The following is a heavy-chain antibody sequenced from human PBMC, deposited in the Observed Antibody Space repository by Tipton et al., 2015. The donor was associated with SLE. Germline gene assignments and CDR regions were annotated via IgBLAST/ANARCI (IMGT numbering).Heavy chain of an antibody. D-gene: IGHD1-26*01. CDR2: IHYSGST. J-gene: IGHJ4*02. Sequence: LRLSCTVSDASMNYFYWTWIRQPPGKGLEWIGYIHYSGSTNCDPSLRSRVTISIDTSKNQFSLNLRSVTAADTAVYYRARDLYGGATSLDFWGQGTLVTVSS. CDR1: DASMNYFY. V-gene: IGHV4-59*01. CDR3: ARDLYGGATSLDF.